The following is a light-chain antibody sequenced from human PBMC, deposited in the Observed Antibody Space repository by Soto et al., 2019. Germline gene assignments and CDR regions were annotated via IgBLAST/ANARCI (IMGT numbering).Light chain of an antibody. CDR1: SSDIGAYNY. Sequence: QSALTQPASVSGSPGQSITISCTGTSSDIGAYNYVSWYQQDPGKAPKLMIFDVSNRPSGVSDRFSGSKSGTTASLTISGLQGEDEADYYCTSYATSAIVVFGGGTQLTVL. CDR3: TSYATSAIVV. J-gene: IGLJ2*01. CDR2: DVS. V-gene: IGLV2-14*01.